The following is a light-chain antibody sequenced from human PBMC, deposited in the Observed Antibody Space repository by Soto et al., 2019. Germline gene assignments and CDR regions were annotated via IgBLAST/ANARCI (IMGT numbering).Light chain of an antibody. Sequence: IVMTHAPATLSVPAGERATLSCGASQSVSSNLAWYQQKPGQAPRLLIYGASTRATGIPARFSGSGSGTEFTLTISSLQSEDFAVYYCQQYNNWPRTFGQGTKVDIK. J-gene: IGKJ1*01. CDR2: GAS. CDR3: QQYNNWPRT. V-gene: IGKV3-15*01. CDR1: QSVSSN.